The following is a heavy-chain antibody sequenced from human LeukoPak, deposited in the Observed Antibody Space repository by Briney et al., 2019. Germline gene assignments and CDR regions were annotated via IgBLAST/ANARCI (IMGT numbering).Heavy chain of an antibody. CDR1: GYTFTSYA. Sequence: GASVKVSCKASGYTFTSYAITWVRQAPGQGLEWMGWISVYSGNTHYAQKLQGRVTMTTDTSTTTAYMELRSLRSDDTAVYYCARDYYDTSGYFYGSNYWGQGTLVTVPS. CDR3: ARDYYDTSGYFYGSNY. J-gene: IGHJ4*02. V-gene: IGHV1-18*01. CDR2: ISVYSGNT. D-gene: IGHD3-22*01.